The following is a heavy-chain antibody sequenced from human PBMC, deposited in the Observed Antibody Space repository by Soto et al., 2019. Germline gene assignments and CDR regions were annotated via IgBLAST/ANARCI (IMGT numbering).Heavy chain of an antibody. V-gene: IGHV3-48*03. CDR2: ISSTSSVI. CDR1: GFTLSHYE. Sequence: EVQLVESGGDLVQPGGSLRLSCAASGFTLSHYEMNWVRQAPGKGLEWVSFISSTSSVIYYADSVKGRFTISRDNGKKPLYPQMTRLRAEDTAIYYCAGSRRNDDFWSDPQLGDGMDVWGQGTTVTVSS. CDR3: AGSRRNDDFWSDPQLGDGMDV. D-gene: IGHD3-3*01. J-gene: IGHJ6*02.